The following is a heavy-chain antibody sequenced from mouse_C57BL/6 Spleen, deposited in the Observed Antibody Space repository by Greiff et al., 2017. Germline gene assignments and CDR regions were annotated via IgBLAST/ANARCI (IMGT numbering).Heavy chain of an antibody. D-gene: IGHD1-1*01. CDR1: GYAFSGSW. CDR2: IYPGDGDT. CDR3: ASTVVAPYYAMDY. V-gene: IGHV1-82*01. J-gene: IGHJ4*01. Sequence: VQLQQSGPELVKPGASVKISCKASGYAFSGSWMNWVKQRPGKGLEWIGRIYPGDGDTNYNGKFKGKATLTADKSSSTAYMQLSSLTSEDSAVYFCASTVVAPYYAMDYWGQGTSVTVSS.